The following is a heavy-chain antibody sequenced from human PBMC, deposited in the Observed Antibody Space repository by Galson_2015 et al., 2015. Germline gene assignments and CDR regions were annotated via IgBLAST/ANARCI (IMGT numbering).Heavy chain of an antibody. V-gene: IGHV3-53*01. J-gene: IGHJ4*02. D-gene: IGHD4-11*01. Sequence: SLRLSCAVSGFTIGSNYMTWVRQAPGKGLECVSVIHSGDVTHYADSVTGRFTISRDSSKNTVYPQMNALRAEDTAVYYCAKIGYSNYQVQYWGQGTLVTVSS. CDR3: AKIGYSNYQVQY. CDR1: GFTIGSNY. CDR2: IHSGDVT.